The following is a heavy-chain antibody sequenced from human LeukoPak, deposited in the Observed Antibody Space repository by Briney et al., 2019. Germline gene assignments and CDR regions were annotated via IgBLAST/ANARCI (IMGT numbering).Heavy chain of an antibody. CDR3: ARHVGYCSSTSCYGAFDI. D-gene: IGHD2-2*01. CDR1: GGSFSGYY. Sequence: SETLSLTCAVYGGSFSGYYWSWIRQPPGKGLECIGEIHHSGSTNYNPSLKSRVTLSVDTSKNQFSLKLSSVTAADTAVYYCARHVGYCSSTSCYGAFDIWGQGTMVTVSS. V-gene: IGHV4-34*01. CDR2: IHHSGST. J-gene: IGHJ3*02.